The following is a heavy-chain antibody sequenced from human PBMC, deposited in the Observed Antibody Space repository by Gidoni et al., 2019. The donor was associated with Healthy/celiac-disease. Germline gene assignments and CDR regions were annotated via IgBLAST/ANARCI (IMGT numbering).Heavy chain of an antibody. J-gene: IGHJ6*03. Sequence: FSSYAISWVRQAPGQGLEWMGGIIPIFGTANYAQKFQGSVTITADESTSTAYMELSSLRSDDTAVYYCATLYCSGCSCYRKRYYYYMDVWGKGTTVTVSS. V-gene: IGHV1-69*01. CDR3: ATLYCSGCSCYRKRYYYYMDV. CDR2: IIPIFGTA. D-gene: IGHD2-15*01. CDR1: FSSYA.